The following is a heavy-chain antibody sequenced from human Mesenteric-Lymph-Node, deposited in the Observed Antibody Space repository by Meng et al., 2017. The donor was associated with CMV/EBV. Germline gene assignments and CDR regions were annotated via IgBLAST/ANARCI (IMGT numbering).Heavy chain of an antibody. CDR3: ARAVVVVAALDY. D-gene: IGHD2-15*01. J-gene: IGHJ4*02. V-gene: IGHV3-20*04. CDR1: GFTFDDYG. CDR2: INWNGGST. Sequence: GESLKISCAASGFTFDDYGMSWVRQAPGKGLEWVSGINWNGGSTGYADSVKGRFTISRDNAKNSLYLQMNSLRAEDTAVYYCARAVVVVAALDYWGQGTLVTVSS.